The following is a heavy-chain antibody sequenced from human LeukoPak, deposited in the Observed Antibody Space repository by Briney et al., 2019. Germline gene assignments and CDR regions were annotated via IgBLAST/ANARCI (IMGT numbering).Heavy chain of an antibody. V-gene: IGHV3-11*06. CDR2: ISSSSSYT. Sequence: GGSLRLSCAASGFTFSDYYMSWIRQAPGKGLEWVSYISSSSSYTNYADSVKGRFTISRDNAKNSLYLQMNSLRAEDTAVYYCARDSRRVGATGGSDYWGQGTLVTVSS. CDR3: ARDSRRVGATGGSDY. D-gene: IGHD1-26*01. J-gene: IGHJ4*02. CDR1: GFTFSDYY.